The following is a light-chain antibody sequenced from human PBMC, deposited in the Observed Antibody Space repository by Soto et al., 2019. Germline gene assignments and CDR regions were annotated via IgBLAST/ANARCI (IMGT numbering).Light chain of an antibody. CDR2: TVS. Sequence: DIHMTQSPSSVSASVGDRVTITCRASQRISSWLAWYQQKPGKAPKLLIYTVSRLQSGVPSRFSGSGSGTDFTLTIISLQPEDFATYYCQQANSFPLTFGGGTKVEIK. CDR1: QRISSW. J-gene: IGKJ4*01. CDR3: QQANSFPLT. V-gene: IGKV1-12*01.